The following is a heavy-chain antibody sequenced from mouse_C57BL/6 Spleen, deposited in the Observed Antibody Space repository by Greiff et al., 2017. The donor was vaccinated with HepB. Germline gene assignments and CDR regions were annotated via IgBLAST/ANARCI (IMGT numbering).Heavy chain of an antibody. Sequence: VQLQQPGAELVKPGASVKMSCKASGYTFTSYWITWVKQRPGQGLEWIGDIYPGSGSTNYNEKFKSKATLTVDTSSSTAYMQLSSLTSEDSAVYYCARWYYGTAWFAYWGQQTLVTVSA. CDR2: IYPGSGST. V-gene: IGHV1-55*01. CDR1: GYTFTSYW. CDR3: ARWYYGTAWFAY. D-gene: IGHD1-1*01. J-gene: IGHJ3*01.